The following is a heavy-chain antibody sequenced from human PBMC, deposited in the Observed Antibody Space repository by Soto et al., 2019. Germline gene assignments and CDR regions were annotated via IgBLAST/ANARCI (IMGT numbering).Heavy chain of an antibody. Sequence: PGGSLRLSCAASGFTFSSYSMNWVRQAPGKGLEWVSSISSSSSYIYYADSVKGRFTISRDNAKNSLYLQMNSLRAEDTAVYYCARGMVYAIYHCFDPWGQGTLVTVSS. J-gene: IGHJ5*02. V-gene: IGHV3-21*01. D-gene: IGHD2-8*01. CDR1: GFTFSSYS. CDR2: ISSSSSYI. CDR3: ARGMVYAIYHCFDP.